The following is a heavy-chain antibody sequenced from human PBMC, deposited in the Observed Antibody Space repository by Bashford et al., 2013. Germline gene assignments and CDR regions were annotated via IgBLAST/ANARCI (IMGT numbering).Heavy chain of an antibody. CDR3: ARDRALGMDV. Sequence: ASVKVSCKASGYIFTSYDLNWVRQATGQGLEWMGWMNPNSGNTGYAQKFQGRVTMTRNTSTSTAYMELSSLRSEDTAVYYCARDRALGMDVWGQGTTVTVSS. CDR2: MNPNSGNT. J-gene: IGHJ6*02. V-gene: IGHV1-8*01. CDR1: GYIFTSYD.